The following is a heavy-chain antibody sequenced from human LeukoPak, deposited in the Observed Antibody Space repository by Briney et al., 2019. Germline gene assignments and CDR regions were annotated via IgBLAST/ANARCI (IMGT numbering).Heavy chain of an antibody. CDR3: AREPYDGSSAGFDY. Sequence: GGSLRLSCAASGFTVSSNYMSWVRLAPGKGLEWVSIIYSGSATYYADFVKGRFTISRDNAKKSLYLQMNSLRAEDTAVYYCAREPYDGSSAGFDYWGQGTLVIVSS. CDR1: GFTVSSNY. J-gene: IGHJ4*02. CDR2: IYSGSAT. V-gene: IGHV3-53*01. D-gene: IGHD6-19*01.